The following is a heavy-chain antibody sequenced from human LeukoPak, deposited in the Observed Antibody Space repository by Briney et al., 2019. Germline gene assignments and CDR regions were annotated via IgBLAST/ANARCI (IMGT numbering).Heavy chain of an antibody. J-gene: IGHJ6*03. CDR1: GFTFSSYW. V-gene: IGHV3-7*01. Sequence: GGSLRLSCEASGFTFSSYWMSWVRQAPGKGLEWVANIKQDGSDKYYVDSLKGRFTVSRDNAKNSLYLQINSLRVGDTAVYFCARVGAATFYCYYMDVWGKGTTVTVSS. CDR2: IKQDGSDK. CDR3: ARVGAATFYCYYMDV. D-gene: IGHD2-15*01.